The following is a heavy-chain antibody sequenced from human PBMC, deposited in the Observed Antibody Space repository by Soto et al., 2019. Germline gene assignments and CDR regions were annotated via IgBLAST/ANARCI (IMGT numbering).Heavy chain of an antibody. Sequence: QVQLVESGGGVVQPGRSLRLSCAASGFTFSSYGMHWVRQAPGKGLEWVAVISYDGSNKYYADSVKGRFTISRDNSKNTLYLQMNSLRAEDTAVYYCAKDASVGIYYDSSGPLGYWGQGTLVTVSS. V-gene: IGHV3-30*18. CDR3: AKDASVGIYYDSSGPLGY. CDR2: ISYDGSNK. J-gene: IGHJ4*02. D-gene: IGHD3-22*01. CDR1: GFTFSSYG.